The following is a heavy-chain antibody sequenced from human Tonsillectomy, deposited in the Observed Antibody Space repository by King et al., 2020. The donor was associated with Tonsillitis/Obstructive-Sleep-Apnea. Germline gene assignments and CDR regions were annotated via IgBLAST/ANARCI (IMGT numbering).Heavy chain of an antibody. CDR3: ARGDIVIVPSAIGD. D-gene: IGHD2-2*02. Sequence: VQLVESGGGLVKPGGSLRLSCAASGFTFSSFSMNWVRQAPGKGLEWLSSISSSSSYIYYADSVKGRFTISRDNAKNSLYLQMNRLRAEDTAVYYCARGDIVIVPSAIGDWGQGTLVTVSS. V-gene: IGHV3-21*01. J-gene: IGHJ4*02. CDR1: GFTFSSFS. CDR2: ISSSSSYI.